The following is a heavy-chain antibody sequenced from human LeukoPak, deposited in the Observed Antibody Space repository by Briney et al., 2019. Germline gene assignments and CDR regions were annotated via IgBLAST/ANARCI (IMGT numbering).Heavy chain of an antibody. J-gene: IGHJ4*02. D-gene: IGHD1-26*01. CDR3: ARSQGGLLLPFDY. CDR2: INPKIIGT. Sequence: ASVKVSCKASGYNFTVYYMRWVRQAPGQGLEWMGWINPKIIGTNYAQKFQDRVTMTRDTSISTAYMELSRLRSDDTAVYYCARSQGGLLLPFDYWGQGTLVTVSS. V-gene: IGHV1-2*02. CDR1: GYNFTVYY.